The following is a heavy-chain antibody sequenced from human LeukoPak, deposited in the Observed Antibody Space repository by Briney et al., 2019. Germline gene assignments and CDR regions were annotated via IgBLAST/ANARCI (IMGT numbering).Heavy chain of an antibody. V-gene: IGHV3-53*01. D-gene: IGHD1-26*01. J-gene: IGHJ6*02. CDR2: IYSEGTT. Sequence: EVGGSLRLSCAAPGLTVSNSYMSWVRRAPGKGLECVSLIYSEGTTYYTDYVKGRFTISRDTSKNTLYLQMNSLRADDTAVYYCARESRLRRENYYYGLDVWGQGTPVTVSS. CDR1: GLTVSNSY. CDR3: ARESRLRRENYYYGLDV.